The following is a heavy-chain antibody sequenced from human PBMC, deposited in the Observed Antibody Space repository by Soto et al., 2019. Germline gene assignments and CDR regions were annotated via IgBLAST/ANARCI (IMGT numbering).Heavy chain of an antibody. CDR2: ISAYNGNT. Sequence: ASVKVSCKASGYTFTSYGIHWVRQAPGQRLEWMGWISAYNGNTNYAQKLQGRVTMTTDTSTSTAYMELRSLRSDDTAVYYCARDRPRIAVAGRFDYWGQGTLVTVSS. CDR1: GYTFTSYG. V-gene: IGHV1-18*01. D-gene: IGHD6-19*01. J-gene: IGHJ4*02. CDR3: ARDRPRIAVAGRFDY.